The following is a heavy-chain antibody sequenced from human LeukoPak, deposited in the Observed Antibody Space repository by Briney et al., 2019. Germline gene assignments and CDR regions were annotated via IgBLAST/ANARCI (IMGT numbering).Heavy chain of an antibody. CDR1: GFTFSSYG. D-gene: IGHD2-15*01. J-gene: IGHJ4*02. Sequence: GGSLRLSCAASGFTFSSYGMHWVRQAPGKGLEWVAFIRYDGSNKYYADSVKGRFTISRDNSKNTLYLQMNSLRAEDTAVYYCAKDMRLGYCSGGSCYYFDYWGQGTLVTVSS. V-gene: IGHV3-30*02. CDR3: AKDMRLGYCSGGSCYYFDY. CDR2: IRYDGSNK.